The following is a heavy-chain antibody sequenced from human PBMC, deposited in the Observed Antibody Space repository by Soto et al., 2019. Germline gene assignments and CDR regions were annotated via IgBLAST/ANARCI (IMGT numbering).Heavy chain of an antibody. V-gene: IGHV1-18*01. Sequence: GASVKVSCKAFGYTFTRNGISWVRQAPGQGLEGMGWISVYNVNTKYSQKFQGRVTMTRDTSRSTVYMELRSLRSDDTAIYYCARSSGGNFGIIIEGSNWFDPWGQGTLVTVSS. CDR3: ARSSGGNFGIIIEGSNWFDP. CDR1: GYTFTRNG. CDR2: ISVYNVNT. D-gene: IGHD3-3*01. J-gene: IGHJ5*02.